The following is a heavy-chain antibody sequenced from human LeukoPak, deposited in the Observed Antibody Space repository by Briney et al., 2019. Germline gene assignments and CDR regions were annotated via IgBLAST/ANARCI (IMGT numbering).Heavy chain of an antibody. CDR1: GFTFSSYG. CDR2: IFSDGGDK. D-gene: IGHD3-16*01. V-gene: IGHV3-30*18. Sequence: GGSLRLSCAASGFTFSSYGMHWVRQAPGKGLEWVAVIFSDGGDKYYADSVRGRFTISRDNSKNTLSLQMNSLRAEETAVYYCAKGSGGGRWYFDLWGRGTLVTVSS. CDR3: AKGSGGGRWYFDL. J-gene: IGHJ2*01.